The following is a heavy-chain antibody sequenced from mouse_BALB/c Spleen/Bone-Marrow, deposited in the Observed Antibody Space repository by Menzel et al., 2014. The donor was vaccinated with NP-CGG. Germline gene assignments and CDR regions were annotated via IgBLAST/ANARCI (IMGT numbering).Heavy chain of an antibody. CDR2: ISCKSNNHAT. CDR1: GFTFNTYA. J-gene: IGHJ3*01. CDR3: VSHGSWFAY. Sequence: VQVVVFGGGLVQPKGSLKLSRAASGFTFNTYAMNWVRQTPAKGLESGARISCKSNNHATYYADSVKDRFTISRDDSQSMLYLQMNNLKAEDTAMCACVSHGSWFAYWGQGTLVTVSA. V-gene: IGHV10-1*02.